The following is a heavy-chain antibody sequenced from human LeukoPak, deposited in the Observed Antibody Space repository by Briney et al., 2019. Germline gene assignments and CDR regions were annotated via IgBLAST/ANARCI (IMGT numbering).Heavy chain of an antibody. CDR2: ISSSSGYI. V-gene: IGHV3-21*01. CDR1: GFTFSTYA. J-gene: IGHJ4*02. CDR3: ARGALRWETDFDY. D-gene: IGHD4-23*01. Sequence: PGGSLRLSCAASGFTFSTYAMNWVRQAPGKGLEWVSSISSSSGYIYYADSVKGRFTISRDNAKNSLYLQMNSLRAEDTAVYYCARGALRWETDFDYWGQGTLVTVSS.